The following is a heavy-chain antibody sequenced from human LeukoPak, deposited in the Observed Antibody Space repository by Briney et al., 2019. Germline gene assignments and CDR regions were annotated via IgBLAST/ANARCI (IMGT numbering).Heavy chain of an antibody. J-gene: IGHJ6*02. Sequence: GGSLRLSCAASGFTFSNAWMSWVRQAPGKGLEWVGRIKSKTDGGTTDYAAPVKGRFTISRDDSKNTLYLQMNSLKTEDTAVYYCTTVGGYGNDFWSGYYTALGAYYYYGMDVWGQGTTVTVS. CDR1: GFTFSNAW. V-gene: IGHV3-15*01. CDR3: TTVGGYGNDFWSGYYTALGAYYYYGMDV. D-gene: IGHD3-3*01. CDR2: IKSKTDGGTT.